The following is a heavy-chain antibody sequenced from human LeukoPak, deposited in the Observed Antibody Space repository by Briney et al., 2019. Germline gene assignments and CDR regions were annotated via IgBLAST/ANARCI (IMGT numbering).Heavy chain of an antibody. D-gene: IGHD6-19*01. Sequence: PGGSLRLSCAASGFTFSSYAMSWVRQAPGKGLEWVSAISGSGGSTYYADSVKGRFTISRDNSKNTLYLQMNSLRAEDTAVYYCASSGWYLTEENYWGQGTLVTVSS. CDR3: ASSGWYLTEENY. CDR2: ISGSGGST. CDR1: GFTFSSYA. J-gene: IGHJ4*02. V-gene: IGHV3-23*01.